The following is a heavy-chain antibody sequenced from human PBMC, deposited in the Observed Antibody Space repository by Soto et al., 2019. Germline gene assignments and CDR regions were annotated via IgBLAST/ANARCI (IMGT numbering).Heavy chain of an antibody. CDR2: IVPIYRTA. CDR1: GGTFSSYR. Sequence: SVKVSCKASGGTFSSYRINWVRRAPGQGLEWVGGIVPIYRTADYAQKFQGRVTITADESARTSYMELRSLKSQDTAVYYCVRDSGAKLSSSWGQGTLVTVSS. D-gene: IGHD6-13*01. V-gene: IGHV1-69*13. J-gene: IGHJ4*02. CDR3: VRDSGAKLSSS.